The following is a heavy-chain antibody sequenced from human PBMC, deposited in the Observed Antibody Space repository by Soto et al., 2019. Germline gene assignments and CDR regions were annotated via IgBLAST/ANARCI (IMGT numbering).Heavy chain of an antibody. CDR1: GFTFSSYG. CDR2: IWYDGSNK. CDR3: ARFDTAMAYDY. D-gene: IGHD5-18*01. Sequence: GGSLRLSCAASGFTFSSYGMHWVRQAPGKGLEWVAVIWYDGSNKYYADSVKGRFTISRDNSKNTLHLQMNSLRAEDTAVYYCARFDTAMAYDYWGQGTLVTVSS. V-gene: IGHV3-33*01. J-gene: IGHJ4*02.